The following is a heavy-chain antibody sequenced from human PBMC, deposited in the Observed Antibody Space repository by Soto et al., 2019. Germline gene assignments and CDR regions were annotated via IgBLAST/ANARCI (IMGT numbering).Heavy chain of an antibody. Sequence: QVQLQESGPGLVKPSGTLSLTCAVSGGSISSSNWWSWVRQPPGKGLEWIGEIFHNGNTYSNPSLTGRVTMSVDKSKNQFSLNLNSVDAADTAVYYCASRTYAMDVWGQGTTVTVSS. CDR3: ASRTYAMDV. V-gene: IGHV4-4*02. J-gene: IGHJ6*02. CDR2: IFHNGNT. CDR1: GGSISSSNW.